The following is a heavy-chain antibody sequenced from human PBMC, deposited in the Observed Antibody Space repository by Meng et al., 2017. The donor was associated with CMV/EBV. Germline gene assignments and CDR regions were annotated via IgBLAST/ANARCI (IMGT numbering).Heavy chain of an antibody. CDR3: ARESGGYCSSTNCPIDY. Sequence: SVKVSCKASGGTFSSYAISWVRQAPGQGLEWMGGIIPIFGTANYAQKFQGRVTITTDESTSTAYMELSSLRSEDTAVYYCARESGGYCSSTNCPIDYWGQGTLVTVSS. CDR2: IIPIFGTA. J-gene: IGHJ4*02. D-gene: IGHD2-2*01. V-gene: IGHV1-69*05. CDR1: GGTFSSYA.